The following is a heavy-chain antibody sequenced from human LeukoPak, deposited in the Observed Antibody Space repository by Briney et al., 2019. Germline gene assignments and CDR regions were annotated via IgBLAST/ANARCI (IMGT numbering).Heavy chain of an antibody. J-gene: IGHJ5*02. CDR1: GGTFSSYA. D-gene: IGHD6-19*01. Sequence: SVKVSCKASGGTFSSYAISWVRQAPGQGLEWMGRIIPILGIANYAQKFQGRVTITADKATSTAYMELSSLRSEDTAVYYCASVLSGIAVAGSFDPWGQGTLVTVSS. CDR3: ASVLSGIAVAGSFDP. V-gene: IGHV1-69*04. CDR2: IIPILGIA.